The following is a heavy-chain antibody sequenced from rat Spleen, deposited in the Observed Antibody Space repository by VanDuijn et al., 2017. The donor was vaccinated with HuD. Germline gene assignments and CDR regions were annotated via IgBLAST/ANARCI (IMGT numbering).Heavy chain of an antibody. Sequence: QVKLLQSGAELVKPGASVKLSCKTSGFTFSTSYMSWLNHVPGQSIEWIRYIYGGNGGTGYNQKFKGKATLTVGKSSSTAFMQLSSLTPDDSAVYYCTTGDYGYTRLFAYWGQGILVTVSS. CDR1: GFTFSTSY. J-gene: IGHJ3*01. CDR3: TTGDYGYTRLFAY. D-gene: IGHD1-9*01. V-gene: IGHV1-29*01. CDR2: IYGGNGGT.